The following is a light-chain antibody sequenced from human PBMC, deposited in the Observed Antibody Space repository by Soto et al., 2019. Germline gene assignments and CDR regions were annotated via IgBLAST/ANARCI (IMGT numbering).Light chain of an antibody. Sequence: DIQMTQSPSSLSASVGDRVTITCRASQSIGIYLNWYQQEPGKAPKLLIYAASTLQSGVPLRFSGSGSGTSFTLTISSLQPEDFATYYCQQLLSYPITFGQGTRLE. V-gene: IGKV1-9*01. J-gene: IGKJ5*01. CDR2: AAS. CDR1: QSIGIY. CDR3: QQLLSYPIT.